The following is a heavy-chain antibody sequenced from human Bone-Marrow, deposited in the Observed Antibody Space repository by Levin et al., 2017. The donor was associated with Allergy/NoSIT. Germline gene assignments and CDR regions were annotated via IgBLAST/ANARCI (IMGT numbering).Heavy chain of an antibody. CDR1: GFTFSNYA. V-gene: IGHV3-53*01. D-gene: IGHD1-1*01. CDR3: ARDGPQIGIQY. CDR2: IHGAGST. J-gene: IGHJ1*01. Sequence: GGSLRLSCAASGFTFSNYAMSWVRHAPGKGLEWVSLIHGAGSTYYAESVKGRFTISRDTSKNALYLQMNNLRGDDTAVYYCARDGPQIGIQYWGQGTLVTVS.